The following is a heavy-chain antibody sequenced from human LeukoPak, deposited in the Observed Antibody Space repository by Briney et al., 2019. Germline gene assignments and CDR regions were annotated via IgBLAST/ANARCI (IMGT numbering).Heavy chain of an antibody. V-gene: IGHV3-74*01. CDR3: ARGLLPGVGMGDY. D-gene: IGHD6-13*01. CDR1: GFTFKDYW. Sequence: GGSLRLSCAVSGFTFKDYWMHWVRQVPGKGLVWVSCMNTDGSDRRYAGSVEGRFTISRDSANNRLYLVMNSLRVKDTAVYYCARGLLPGVGMGDYWGQGTLVTVSS. J-gene: IGHJ4*02. CDR2: MNTDGSDR.